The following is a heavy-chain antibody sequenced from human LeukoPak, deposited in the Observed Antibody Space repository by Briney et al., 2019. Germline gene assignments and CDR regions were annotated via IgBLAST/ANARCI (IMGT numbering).Heavy chain of an antibody. Sequence: SETLSLTCTVSGGSISSYYWSWIRQPPGKGLEWIGYIYTSGSTNYNPSLKSRVTMSVDTSKNQFSLKLSSVTAADTAVYYCARDTYYYGSGRYYMDVWGKGTTVTVSS. CDR2: IYTSGST. CDR3: ARDTYYYGSGRYYMDV. V-gene: IGHV4-4*08. J-gene: IGHJ6*03. CDR1: GGSISSYY. D-gene: IGHD3-10*01.